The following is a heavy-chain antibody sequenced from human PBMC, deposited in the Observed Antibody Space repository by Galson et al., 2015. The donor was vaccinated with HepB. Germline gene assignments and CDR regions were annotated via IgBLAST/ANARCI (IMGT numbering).Heavy chain of an antibody. J-gene: IGHJ4*02. V-gene: IGHV3-33*01. CDR1: GFTFSGYG. Sequence: SLRLSCAASGFTFSGYGLHWVRLAPGKGLEWVALIWHDGSYQYYADSVKGRFIISRDNSRNTVHLQMNSLRAEDTAMYYCVRSSTVTRWKHSHFDYWGQGTLVTVSS. D-gene: IGHD4-17*01. CDR2: IWHDGSYQ. CDR3: VRSSTVTRWKHSHFDY.